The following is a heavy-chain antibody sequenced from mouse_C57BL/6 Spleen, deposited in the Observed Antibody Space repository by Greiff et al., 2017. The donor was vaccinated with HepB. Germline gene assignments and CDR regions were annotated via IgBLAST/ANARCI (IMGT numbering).Heavy chain of an antibody. D-gene: IGHD2-5*01. V-gene: IGHV1-81*01. J-gene: IGHJ2*01. CDR1: GYTFTSYG. CDR3: ARQTGHSNYVFDY. Sequence: QVQLQQSGAELARPGASVKLSCKASGYTFTSYGISWVKQRTGQGLEWIGEIYPRSGNTYYNEKFKGKATLTADKASSTAYMELRSLTSEDSAVYFCARQTGHSNYVFDYWGQGTTLTVSS. CDR2: IYPRSGNT.